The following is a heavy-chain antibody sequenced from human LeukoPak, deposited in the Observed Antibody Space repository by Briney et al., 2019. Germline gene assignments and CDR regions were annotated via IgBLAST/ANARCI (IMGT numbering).Heavy chain of an antibody. J-gene: IGHJ4*02. V-gene: IGHV3-23*01. CDR2: ISGSGGRT. Sequence: GGSLRLSCAASGFSFNYNAMSWVRQAPGKGLEWVSGISGSGGRTFYADAVKGRFTISRDNSKNPLYLHMNNLRDDDTAVYYCAKDIWGGTAMVFDYWGQGTLVTVSS. CDR3: AKDIWGGTAMVFDY. D-gene: IGHD5-18*01. CDR1: GFSFNYNA.